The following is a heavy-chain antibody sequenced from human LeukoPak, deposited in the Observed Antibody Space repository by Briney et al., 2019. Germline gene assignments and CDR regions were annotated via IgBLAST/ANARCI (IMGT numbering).Heavy chain of an antibody. J-gene: IGHJ5*02. CDR3: AKHRIAVAGRWFDP. CDR1: GFTFSSYS. V-gene: IGHV3-21*04. CDR2: ISSSSSYI. Sequence: GGSLRLSCAASGFTFSSYSMNWVRQAPGKGLEWVSSISSSSSYIYYADSVKGRFTISRDNSKNTLYLQMNSLRAEDTAVYYCAKHRIAVAGRWFDPWGQGTLVTVSS. D-gene: IGHD6-19*01.